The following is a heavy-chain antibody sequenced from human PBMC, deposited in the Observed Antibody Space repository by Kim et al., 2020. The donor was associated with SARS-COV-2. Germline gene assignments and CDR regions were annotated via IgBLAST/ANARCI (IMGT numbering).Heavy chain of an antibody. CDR2: INSDGSST. J-gene: IGHJ4*02. V-gene: IGHV3-74*01. CDR3: ATGGATLRLGELSLNDY. CDR1: GFTFSSYW. Sequence: GGSLRLSCAASGFTFSSYWMHWVRQAPGKGLVWVSRINSDGSSTSYADSVKGRFTISRDNAKNTLYLQMNSLRAEDTAVYYCATGGATLRLGELSLNDYWGQGTLVTVSS. D-gene: IGHD3-16*02.